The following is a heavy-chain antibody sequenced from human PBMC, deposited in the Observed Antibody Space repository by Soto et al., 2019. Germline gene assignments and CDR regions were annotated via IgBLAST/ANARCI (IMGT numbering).Heavy chain of an antibody. D-gene: IGHD6-19*01. Sequence: QVQLVESGGGVVQPGRSLRLSCAASGFTFSSYGMHWVRQAPGKGLEWVAVISYDGSNKYYADSVKGRFTISRDNSKNTLYLQMNSLRPEDTAVYYCARTREQWLVPYYYGMDVWGQGTTVTVSS. CDR3: ARTREQWLVPYYYGMDV. J-gene: IGHJ6*02. CDR2: ISYDGSNK. V-gene: IGHV3-30*03. CDR1: GFTFSSYG.